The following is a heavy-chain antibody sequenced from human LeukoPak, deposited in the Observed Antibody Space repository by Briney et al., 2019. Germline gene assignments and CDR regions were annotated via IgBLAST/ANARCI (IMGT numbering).Heavy chain of an antibody. D-gene: IGHD1-14*01. V-gene: IGHV3-53*01. CDR2: LYSDGNT. CDR3: ARGVEPLAANTLAY. J-gene: IGHJ4*02. CDR1: GFTVITND. Sequence: GGSLRLSCAASGFTVITNDMTWVRQAPGKGLEWVSALYSDGNTKYADSVQGRFTISRDNSKNTLYLEMNSLSPDDTAVYYCARGVEPLAANTLAYWGQGTLVTVSS.